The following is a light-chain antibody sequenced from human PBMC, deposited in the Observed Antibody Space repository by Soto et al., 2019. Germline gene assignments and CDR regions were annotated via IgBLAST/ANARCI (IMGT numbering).Light chain of an antibody. V-gene: IGLV2-14*01. CDR3: SSYTTSSTWV. Sequence: QSVLPQPASVSGSPGQSITISCTGTSSDVGGYNYVSWYQQHPGKAPKLMIYDVTTRPSGVSSRFSGSKSGNTASLTISGLQAEDEADYYCSSYTTSSTWVFGGGTKVTVL. CDR1: SSDVGGYNY. CDR2: DVT. J-gene: IGLJ3*02.